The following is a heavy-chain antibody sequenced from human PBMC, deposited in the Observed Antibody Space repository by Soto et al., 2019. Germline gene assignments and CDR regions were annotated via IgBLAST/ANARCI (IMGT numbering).Heavy chain of an antibody. Sequence: QVQLVESGGGVVQPGRSLRLSCAASGFTFSSYGMHWVRQAPGKGLEWVAVISYDGSNKYYADSVKGRFTISRDNSKNTLYLQMNGLRAEDTAVYYCAKVGSYSSGWYMGDYYYGMDVWGQGTTVTVSS. J-gene: IGHJ6*02. D-gene: IGHD6-19*01. CDR2: ISYDGSNK. CDR1: GFTFSSYG. V-gene: IGHV3-30*18. CDR3: AKVGSYSSGWYMGDYYYGMDV.